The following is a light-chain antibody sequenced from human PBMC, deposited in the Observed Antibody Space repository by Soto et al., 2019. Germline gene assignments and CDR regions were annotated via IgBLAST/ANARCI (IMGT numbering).Light chain of an antibody. CDR2: DAS. J-gene: IGKJ1*01. CDR1: QTIGTY. Sequence: IEVTQSPSSLAASLGYRGTITCRASQTIGTYVNWYRQKSGAAPELLIYDASTLQSGVPSRFRGGASGTDFTLTISSLQLDDFATSSCQQSYNTPLTFGQGTKV. V-gene: IGKV1-39*01. CDR3: QQSYNTPLT.